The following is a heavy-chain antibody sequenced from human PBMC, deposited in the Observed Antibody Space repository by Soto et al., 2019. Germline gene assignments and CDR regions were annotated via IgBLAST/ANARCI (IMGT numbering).Heavy chain of an antibody. CDR3: ARVAARLAVDYYYGMDV. Sequence: QVQLVQSGAEVKKPGSSVKVSCKDSEGSFSSYAISWVRQAPGQGLEWMGGIIPIFGTANYAQKFQGRVTITADESTSTAYMELSSLRSEDTAVYYCARVAARLAVDYYYGMDVWGQGTTVTVSS. J-gene: IGHJ6*02. V-gene: IGHV1-69*12. CDR2: IIPIFGTA. CDR1: EGSFSSYA. D-gene: IGHD6-6*01.